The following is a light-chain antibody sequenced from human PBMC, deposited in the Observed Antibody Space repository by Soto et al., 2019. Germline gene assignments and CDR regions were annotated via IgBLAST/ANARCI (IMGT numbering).Light chain of an antibody. CDR3: QQYSDSSGA. CDR2: DAS. CDR1: QSIGTW. V-gene: IGKV1-5*01. Sequence: DIQVTQSPSTLSASVGDRVTITCGASQSIGTWLAWYQQKPGTAPKLLIFDASTLESGVPSRFSGSGSGTDFTLPIICLQPDDFPTYYCQQYSDSSGAFGQGTRVEIK. J-gene: IGKJ1*01.